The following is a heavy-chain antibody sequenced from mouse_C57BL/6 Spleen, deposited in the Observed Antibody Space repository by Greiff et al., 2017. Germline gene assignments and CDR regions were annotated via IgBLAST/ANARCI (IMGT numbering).Heavy chain of an antibody. CDR2: IYPGSGNT. CDR3: ARGVYYYGSSYGYCDV. J-gene: IGHJ1*03. CDR1: GYSFTSYY. V-gene: IGHV1-66*01. Sequence: VQLQQSGPELVQPGASVKISCKASGYSFTSYYIHWVKQRPGQGLEWIGWIYPGSGNTKYNEKFKGKATLTADTSSSTAYMQLSSLTSEDSAVYYCARGVYYYGSSYGYCDVWGTGTTVTVSS. D-gene: IGHD1-1*01.